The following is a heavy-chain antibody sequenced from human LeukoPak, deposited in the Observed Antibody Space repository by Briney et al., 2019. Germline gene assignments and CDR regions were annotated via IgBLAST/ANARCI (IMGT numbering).Heavy chain of an antibody. CDR2: ISGSGGST. J-gene: IGHJ4*02. CDR3: AKAPSAKVTGFDY. Sequence: GGSLRLSCAAAGFTFSSYAMNWVRQAPGKGLEWVSAISGSGGSTYYADSVKGRFTISRDNSKNTLYLQMNSLRAEDTAVYYCAKAPSAKVTGFDYWGQGTLVTVSS. D-gene: IGHD1-20*01. V-gene: IGHV3-23*01. CDR1: GFTFSSYA.